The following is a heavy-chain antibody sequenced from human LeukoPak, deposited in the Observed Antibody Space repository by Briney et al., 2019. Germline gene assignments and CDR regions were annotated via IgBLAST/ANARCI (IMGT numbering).Heavy chain of an antibody. J-gene: IGHJ6*03. V-gene: IGHV1-46*01. CDR2: INPSGGST. Sequence: GASVKVSCKASGYTFTSYYMHWVRQAPGQGLEWMGIINPSGGSTSYAQKFQGRVTMTRDTSISTAYMELSRLRSDDTAVYYCAGDPYSGNYGNYYYYYMDVWGKGTTVTISS. CDR3: AGDPYSGNYGNYYYYYMDV. CDR1: GYTFTSYY. D-gene: IGHD1-26*01.